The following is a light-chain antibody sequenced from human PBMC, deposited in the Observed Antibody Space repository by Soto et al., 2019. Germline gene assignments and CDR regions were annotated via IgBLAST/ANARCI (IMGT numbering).Light chain of an antibody. V-gene: IGKV3-20*01. J-gene: IGKJ5*01. CDR3: QQYGSSPS. Sequence: EIVLTQSPGNLSLSPGERATLSCRASQSVSNDFLAWYQQKPGQAPRLLIYGASTRATDVPDRFSGSGSGADFTLSISRLEPEDFALYYCQQYGSSPSFGQGTRLENK. CDR1: QSVSNDF. CDR2: GAS.